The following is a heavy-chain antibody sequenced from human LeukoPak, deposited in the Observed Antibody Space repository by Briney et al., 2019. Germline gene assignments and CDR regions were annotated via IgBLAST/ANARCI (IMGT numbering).Heavy chain of an antibody. CDR2: IYYSGST. Sequence: KASETLSLTCTVSGGSISSYYWSWIRQPPGKGLEWIGYIYYSGSTNYNPSLKSRVTISVDTSKNQFSLKLSSVTAADTAVYYCARVALITIHENDAFDIWGQGTVVTVSS. D-gene: IGHD3-3*01. V-gene: IGHV4-59*01. J-gene: IGHJ3*02. CDR3: ARVALITIHENDAFDI. CDR1: GGSISSYY.